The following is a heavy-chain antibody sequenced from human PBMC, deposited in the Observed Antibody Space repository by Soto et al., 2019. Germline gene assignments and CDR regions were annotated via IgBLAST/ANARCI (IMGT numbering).Heavy chain of an antibody. CDR2: ISYDGSNK. CDR1: GFTFSSYA. Sequence: GGSLRLSCAASGFTFSSYAMHWVRQAPGKGLEWVAVISYDGSNKYYADSVKGRFTISRDNSKNTLYLQMNSLRAEDTAVYYCARDRGRYSNYYFDYWGQGTLVTVSS. D-gene: IGHD4-4*01. J-gene: IGHJ4*02. CDR3: ARDRGRYSNYYFDY. V-gene: IGHV3-30*04.